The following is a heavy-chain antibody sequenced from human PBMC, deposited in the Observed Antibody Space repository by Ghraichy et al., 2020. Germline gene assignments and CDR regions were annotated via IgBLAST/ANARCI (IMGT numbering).Heavy chain of an antibody. CDR3: ARSPVYMGVQDYYYFYGLDV. J-gene: IGHJ6*02. D-gene: IGHD1-1*01. CDR1: EFTVSSNY. CDR2: IYTGGTT. Sequence: GESLNISCAASEFTVSSNYMSWVRQAPGEGLEWVSVIYTGGTTYYADSVKGRFTISRDDSKNALFLQMNSLRAEDTAVYYCARSPVYMGVQDYYYFYGLDVWGQGTTVTVSS. V-gene: IGHV3-66*01.